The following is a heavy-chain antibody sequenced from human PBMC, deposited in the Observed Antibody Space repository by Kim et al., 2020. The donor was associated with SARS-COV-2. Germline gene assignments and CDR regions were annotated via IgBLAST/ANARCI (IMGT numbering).Heavy chain of an antibody. CDR1: GLTSIGSW. J-gene: IGHJ4*02. CDR3: ARGLYTSGWYPDRFDD. Sequence: GGSLRLSCAASGLTSIGSWMSWVRQAPGKGLEWVANIKQDGSDTYYAGSVTGRFTISRDNAKDSLNLQMNNLRAEDTAMYYCARGLYTSGWYPDRFDDWGQGVLVTVSP. CDR2: IKQDGSDT. D-gene: IGHD6-19*01. V-gene: IGHV3-7*03.